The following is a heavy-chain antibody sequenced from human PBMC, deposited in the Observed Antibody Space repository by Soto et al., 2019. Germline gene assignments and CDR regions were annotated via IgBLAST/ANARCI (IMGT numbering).Heavy chain of an antibody. V-gene: IGHV3-48*02. CDR3: ARDLKPYSSSWYGIDY. J-gene: IGHJ4*02. D-gene: IGHD6-13*01. CDR1: GFTFSSYS. Sequence: GSLRLSCAASGFTFSSYSMNWVRQAPGKGLEWVSYISSSSSTIYYADSVKGRFTISRDNAKNSLYLQMNSLRDEDTAVYYCARDLKPYSSSWYGIDYWGQGTLVTVSS. CDR2: ISSSSSTI.